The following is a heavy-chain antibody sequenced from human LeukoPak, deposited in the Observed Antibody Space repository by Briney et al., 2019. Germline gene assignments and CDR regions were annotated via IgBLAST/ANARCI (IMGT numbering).Heavy chain of an antibody. V-gene: IGHV3-33*01. CDR1: GFTFSSYG. Sequence: GGSLRLSCGASGFTFSSYGMHGVRQAPGKGLEGVAVIWYDGSNKYYADSVKGRFTICRDNSKNTLYLQMNSLRAEDTVVYYCARGANYYDSSGYYNYWGQGTLVTVSS. D-gene: IGHD3-22*01. J-gene: IGHJ4*02. CDR3: ARGANYYDSSGYYNY. CDR2: IWYDGSNK.